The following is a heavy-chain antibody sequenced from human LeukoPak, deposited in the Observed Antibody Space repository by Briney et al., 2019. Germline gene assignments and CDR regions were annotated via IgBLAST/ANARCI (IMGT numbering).Heavy chain of an antibody. CDR2: ISYDGSNK. D-gene: IGHD3-9*01. CDR1: GFTFSSYG. J-gene: IGHJ5*02. Sequence: GGSLRLSCAASGFTFSSYGMHWVRQAPGKGLEWVAVISYDGSNKYYADSVKGRITISRDNSKNTLYLQMNSLRAEDTAVYYCANTPIRYFDWFPSWGQGTLVTVSS. CDR3: ANTPIRYFDWFPS. V-gene: IGHV3-30*18.